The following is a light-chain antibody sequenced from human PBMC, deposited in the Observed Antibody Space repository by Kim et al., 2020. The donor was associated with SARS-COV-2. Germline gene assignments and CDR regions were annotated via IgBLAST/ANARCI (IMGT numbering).Light chain of an antibody. V-gene: IGKV1-27*01. Sequence: EYVGDRVTITWRASQAIGNYLAWYQQRPGKVPNLLIYAVSGLQSGVPSRFSASGSGTDFTLTISSLQPEDVATYYCHRYNTAPETFGQGTKVDIK. CDR3: HRYNTAPET. CDR1: QAIGNY. CDR2: AVS. J-gene: IGKJ1*01.